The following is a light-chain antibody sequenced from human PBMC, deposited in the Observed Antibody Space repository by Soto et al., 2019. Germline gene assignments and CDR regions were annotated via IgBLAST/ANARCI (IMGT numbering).Light chain of an antibody. CDR1: QSVAGSS. CDR3: QQYVSSPPIT. Sequence: EIVLTQSPGTLSLSPGETATLSCRASQSVAGSSLAWYQQKPGQAPRLLIYGASSRATGVPDRFGGRGSGTDFTLTISRLEPEDFAVYYCQQYVSSPPITFGQGTRLEIK. J-gene: IGKJ5*01. V-gene: IGKV3-20*01. CDR2: GAS.